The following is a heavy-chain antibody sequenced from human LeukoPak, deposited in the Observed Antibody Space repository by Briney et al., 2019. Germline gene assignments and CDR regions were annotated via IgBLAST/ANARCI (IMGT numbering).Heavy chain of an antibody. V-gene: IGHV3-23*01. J-gene: IGHJ4*02. D-gene: IGHD6-13*01. CDR1: GFTFISYA. CDR2: ISGSGGST. CDR3: AKDPSSSSWYYFDY. Sequence: GGSLRLSCAASGFTFISYAMSWVRQAPGKGLKWVSAISGSGGSTYYADSVKGRFTISRDNSKNTLYLQMNSLRAEDTAVYYCAKDPSSSSWYYFDYWGQGTLVTVSS.